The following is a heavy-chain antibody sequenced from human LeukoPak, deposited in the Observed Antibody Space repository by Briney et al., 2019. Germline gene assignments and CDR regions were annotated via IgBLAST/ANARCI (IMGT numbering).Heavy chain of an antibody. CDR1: GGSFSGYY. Sequence: SSETLSLTCAVYGGSFSGYYWSWIRQPPGKGLEWIGEINHSGSTNYNPSLKSRVTISVDTSQNQFSLKLSSVTAADTAVYYCARGTGGYRSNWFDPWGQGTLVTVSS. V-gene: IGHV4-34*01. J-gene: IGHJ5*02. D-gene: IGHD6-25*01. CDR2: INHSGST. CDR3: ARGTGGYRSNWFDP.